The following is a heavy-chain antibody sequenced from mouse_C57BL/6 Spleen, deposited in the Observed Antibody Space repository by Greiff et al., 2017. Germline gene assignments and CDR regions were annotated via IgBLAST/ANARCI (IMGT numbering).Heavy chain of an antibody. J-gene: IGHJ4*01. CDR2: IYPRSGNT. V-gene: IGHV1-81*01. CDR3: ARWGDYMDY. D-gene: IGHD2-4*01. Sequence: VQGVESGAELARPGASVKLSCKASGYTFTSYGISWVKQRTGQGLEWIGEIYPRSGNTYYNEKFKGKATLTADKSSSTAYMELRSLTSEDSAVYFCARWGDYMDYWGQGTSVTVSS. CDR1: GYTFTSYG.